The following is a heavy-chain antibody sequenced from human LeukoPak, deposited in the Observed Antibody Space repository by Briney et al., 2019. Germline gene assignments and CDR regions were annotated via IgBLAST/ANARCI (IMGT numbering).Heavy chain of an antibody. D-gene: IGHD5-12*01. CDR3: AREGLDIVATDDAFDI. Sequence: PSETLSLTCTVSGGSISSSSYYWGWIRQPPGKGLEWIGSIYYSGSTYYNPSLKSRVTISVDTSKNQFSLKLSSVTAADTAVYYCAREGLDIVATDDAFDIWGQGTMVTVSS. J-gene: IGHJ3*02. CDR2: IYYSGST. V-gene: IGHV4-39*07. CDR1: GGSISSSSYY.